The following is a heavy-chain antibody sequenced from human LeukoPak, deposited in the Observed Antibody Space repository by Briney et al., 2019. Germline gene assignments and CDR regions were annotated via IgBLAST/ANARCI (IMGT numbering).Heavy chain of an antibody. V-gene: IGHV4-59*12. Sequence: SETLSLTCTVSGGSISSYYWSWIRQPPGKGLEWIGYIYYSGSTNYNPSLKSRVTISVDTSKNQFSLKLSSVTAADTAVYYCARDHSMGCSGGSCHFFNWFDPWGQGTLVTVSS. CDR2: IYYSGST. D-gene: IGHD2-15*01. J-gene: IGHJ5*02. CDR3: ARDHSMGCSGGSCHFFNWFDP. CDR1: GGSISSYY.